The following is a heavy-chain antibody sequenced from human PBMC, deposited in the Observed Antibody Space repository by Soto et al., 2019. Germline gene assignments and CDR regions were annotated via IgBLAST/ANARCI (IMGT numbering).Heavy chain of an antibody. CDR3: ATPPTSSSGWFFDY. V-gene: IGHV3-23*01. D-gene: IGHD6-19*01. J-gene: IGHJ4*02. CDR2: ISSSGGSA. CDR1: GCTFNNYA. Sequence: PGGSLRFSCAASGCTFNNYAMSWVRQAPGKGLEWVSGISSSGGSANYADSVRGRLIISRDNSKNTLYLQMHSLRAEDTAVYYCATPPTSSSGWFFDYWGQGTRVTVSS.